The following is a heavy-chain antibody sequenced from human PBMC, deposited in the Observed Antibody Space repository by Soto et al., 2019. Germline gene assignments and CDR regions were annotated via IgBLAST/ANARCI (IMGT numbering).Heavy chain of an antibody. CDR2: INHSGST. V-gene: IGHV4-34*01. D-gene: IGHD3-10*01. J-gene: IGHJ6*02. CDR3: ASLGMVRDLNYYYYGMDV. Sequence: SETLSLTCAVYGGSFSGYYWSWIRQPPGKGLEWIGEINHSGSTNYNPSLKSRVTISVDTSKNQFSLKLSSVTAADTAVYYCASLGMVRDLNYYYYGMDVWGQGTTVTVSS. CDR1: GGSFSGYY.